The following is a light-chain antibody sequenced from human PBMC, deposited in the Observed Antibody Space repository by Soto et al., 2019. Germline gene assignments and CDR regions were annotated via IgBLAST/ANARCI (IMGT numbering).Light chain of an antibody. CDR2: GAS. J-gene: IGKJ1*01. Sequence: EIVLTQSPGTLSLSPWERATLPCRASQSISSSYLAWYQQKPGQAPRLLIYGASNRATAIPDRFSGSGSGTDFTLTISRLEPEDFAVYYCQQYDDSPGTFGQGTKVDI. CDR1: QSISSSY. V-gene: IGKV3-20*01. CDR3: QQYDDSPGT.